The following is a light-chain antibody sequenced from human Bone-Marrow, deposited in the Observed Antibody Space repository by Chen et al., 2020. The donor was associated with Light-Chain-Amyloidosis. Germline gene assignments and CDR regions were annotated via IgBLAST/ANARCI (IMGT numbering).Light chain of an antibody. CDR3: SAWDDSLNSWV. V-gene: IGLV1-44*01. J-gene: IGLJ3*02. Sequence: SALTQPPSASGAPGQRVTISCSGSSSNIGSETVNWYQLLPGTAPKLLIHRDSLRPPGVPDRLSGSKSGTSASRAISGLQSGDEGDYYCSAWDDSLNSWVFGGWTRLTVL. CDR1: SSNIGSET. CDR2: RDS.